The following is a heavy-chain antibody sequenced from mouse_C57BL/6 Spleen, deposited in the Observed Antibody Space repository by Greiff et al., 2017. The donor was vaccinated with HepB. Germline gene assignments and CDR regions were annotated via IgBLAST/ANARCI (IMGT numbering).Heavy chain of an antibody. CDR3: ARRGGSSYWYFDV. D-gene: IGHD1-1*01. J-gene: IGHJ1*03. CDR2: ISYDGSN. V-gene: IGHV3-6*01. Sequence: EVQLQQSGPGLVKPSQSLSLTCSVTGYSITSGYYWNWIRQFPGNKLEWMGYISYDGSNNYNPSLKNRISITRDTSKNQFFLKLNSVTTEDTATYYCARRGGSSYWYFDVWGTGTTVTVSS. CDR1: GYSITSGYY.